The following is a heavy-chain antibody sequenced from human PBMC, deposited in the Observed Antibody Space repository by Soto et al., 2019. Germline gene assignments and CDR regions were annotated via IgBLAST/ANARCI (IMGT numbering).Heavy chain of an antibody. V-gene: IGHV1-69*12. D-gene: IGHD3-9*01. Sequence: QVQLVQSGAEVKKPGPSVKVSCKASGGTFSSYAISWVRQAPGQGLEWMGGIIPILGTPNYAQKFQGRVTITAEESTSTAYMGLSSLRSDDTAVYYCASYLLTGYYQTFDYWGQGTLVTVSS. J-gene: IGHJ4*02. CDR3: ASYLLTGYYQTFDY. CDR2: IIPILGTP. CDR1: GGTFSSYA.